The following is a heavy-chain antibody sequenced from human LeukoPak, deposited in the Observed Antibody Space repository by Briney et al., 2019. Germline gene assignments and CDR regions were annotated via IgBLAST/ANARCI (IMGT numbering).Heavy chain of an antibody. CDR3: VRHEAAGTGYYFDY. V-gene: IGHV4-39*01. Sequence: PSETLSLTCTVSGGSISSSSYYWGWIRQPPGKGLEWIGSIYYSGSTYYNPSLKSRVTISVDTSKNQFSLKLSSVTAADTAVYYCVRHEAAGTGYYFDYWGQGTLVTVSS. CDR1: GGSISSSSYY. CDR2: IYYSGST. D-gene: IGHD6-13*01. J-gene: IGHJ4*02.